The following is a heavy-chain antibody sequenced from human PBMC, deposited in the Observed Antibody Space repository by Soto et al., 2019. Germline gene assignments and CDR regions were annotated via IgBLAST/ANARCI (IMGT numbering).Heavy chain of an antibody. CDR3: AKGSDYDFSGYFIFDY. CDR1: GFIFDDYA. J-gene: IGHJ4*02. V-gene: IGHV3-9*01. Sequence: EVQLVESGGGLVQPGRSLRLSCAISGFIFDDYAMHWVRQAPGKGLEWVSGISWNSGKTGYADSVKGRFTISRDNAKNSLYLQMNSLRTEDTALHYCAKGSDYDFSGYFIFDYWGQGTLVTVSS. D-gene: IGHD3-22*01. CDR2: ISWNSGKT.